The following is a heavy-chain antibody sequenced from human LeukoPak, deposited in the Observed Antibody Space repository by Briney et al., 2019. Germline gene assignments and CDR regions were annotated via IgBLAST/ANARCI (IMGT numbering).Heavy chain of an antibody. Sequence: ASVKVSCKASGYTFTSYGISWVRQAPGQGLEWMGWISAYNGNTNYAQKLQGRVTMTTDTSTSTAYMELRSLRSDDTAVYYCARQGDYYDSSGYYPPSDYWGQGTLVTVSS. CDR2: ISAYNGNT. V-gene: IGHV1-18*01. D-gene: IGHD3-22*01. CDR1: GYTFTSYG. CDR3: ARQGDYYDSSGYYPPSDY. J-gene: IGHJ4*02.